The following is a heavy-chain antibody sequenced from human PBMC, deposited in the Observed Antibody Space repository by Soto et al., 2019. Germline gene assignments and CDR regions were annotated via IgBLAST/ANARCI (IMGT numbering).Heavy chain of an antibody. J-gene: IGHJ4*02. V-gene: IGHV3-23*01. Sequence: EVQVLESGGALVQPGGSLRLSCAASGFTFSNYAMSWVRQAPGKGLEWVSSISGSGGTTYYADSVKGRLTLSRDNSKNTLYLQMNSLRVEDTAVYYCAKNNMSSYLDYWGQGTLVTVSS. CDR2: ISGSGGTT. CDR3: AKNNMSSYLDY. D-gene: IGHD3-10*01. CDR1: GFTFSNYA.